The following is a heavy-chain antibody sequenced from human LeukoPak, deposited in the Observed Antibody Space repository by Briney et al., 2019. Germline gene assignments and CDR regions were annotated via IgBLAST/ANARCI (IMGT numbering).Heavy chain of an antibody. CDR3: ARVEFEYMDV. Sequence: ASVKVSCKASGGTFSNYGVNWVRQAPGQGLEWLGGLIPIFETSHYAQKLQGRVTITMDESTSTAYMELSSLKSEDTAVYYCARVEFEYMDVWGKGTTVTVSS. J-gene: IGHJ6*03. D-gene: IGHD3-10*01. CDR1: GGTFSNYG. CDR2: LIPIFETS. V-gene: IGHV1-69*05.